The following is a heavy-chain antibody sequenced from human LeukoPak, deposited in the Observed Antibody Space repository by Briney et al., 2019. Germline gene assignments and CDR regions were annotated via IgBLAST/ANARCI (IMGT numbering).Heavy chain of an antibody. CDR3: ARGGYCSGGSCYRGLGWFDP. V-gene: IGHV4-34*01. CDR1: GGSFSGYY. D-gene: IGHD2-15*01. Sequence: PSETLSPTCAVYGGSFSGYYWSWIRQPPGKGLEWIGEINHSGSTNYNPSLKSRVTMSVDTSKNQFSLKLSSVTAADTAVYYCARGGYCSGGSCYRGLGWFDPWGQGTLVTVSS. CDR2: INHSGST. J-gene: IGHJ5*02.